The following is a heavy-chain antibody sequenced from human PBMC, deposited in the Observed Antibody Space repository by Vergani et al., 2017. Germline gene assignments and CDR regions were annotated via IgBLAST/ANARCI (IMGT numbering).Heavy chain of an antibody. Sequence: EVQLLESGGGLVQPGGSLRLSCAASGFTFSSYAMSWVRQAPGKGLEWVSAISGSGGSTYYADSVKGRFTISRDNSKNTLYLQMNSLRAEDPAVYYCAKDDRYSYGYDLHYWGQGTLVTVSS. CDR3: AKDDRYSYGYDLHY. CDR1: GFTFSSYA. CDR2: ISGSGGST. J-gene: IGHJ4*02. V-gene: IGHV3-23*01. D-gene: IGHD5-18*01.